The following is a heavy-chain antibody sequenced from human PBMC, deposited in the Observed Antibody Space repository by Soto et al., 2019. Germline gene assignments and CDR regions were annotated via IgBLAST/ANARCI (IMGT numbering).Heavy chain of an antibody. CDR1: GFIFANYG. V-gene: IGHV3-30*18. CDR2: ITYEGSNK. D-gene: IGHD1-1*01. CDR3: AKARGANNWANYYGLDV. Sequence: PGGSLRLSCAASGFIFANYGMYWVRQAPGKGLEWVALITYEGSNKYYADAVKGRFTISRDNAKNMVSLQMDSLRAEDTAVYYCAKARGANNWANYYGLDVWGQGTTVTVSS. J-gene: IGHJ6*02.